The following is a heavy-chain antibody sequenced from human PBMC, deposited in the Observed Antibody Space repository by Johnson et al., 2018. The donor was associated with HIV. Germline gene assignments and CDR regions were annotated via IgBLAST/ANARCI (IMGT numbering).Heavy chain of an antibody. CDR1: GFTFSSDC. J-gene: IGHJ3*02. CDR3: SSGDVFNI. CDR2: INSDGSST. D-gene: IGHD6-19*01. Sequence: EVQLVESGGGLVQPGGSLRLSCAASGFTFSSDCMHWVRQAPGRGLVWVSRINSDGSSTSYADSVKGRFTISRDNAKNTLYLQMNSLRAEDTGVYYCSSGDVFNIWGQGTMVTVSS. V-gene: IGHV3-74*01.